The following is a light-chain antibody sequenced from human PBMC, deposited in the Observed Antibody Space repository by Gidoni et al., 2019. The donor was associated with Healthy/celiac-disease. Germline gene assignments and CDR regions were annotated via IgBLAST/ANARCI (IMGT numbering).Light chain of an antibody. CDR1: SSDVGGYNS. CDR2: DVS. V-gene: IGLV2-14*03. J-gene: IGLJ2*01. CDR3: SSYTSSSTLGVV. Sequence: QPALTQPASVSGSPGQSITIPCTGTSSDVGGYNSASWYHQHPGKAPKLMIYDVSNRPSGVSNRFSGLQAEDEADYYCSSYTSSSTLGVVFGGGTKLTVL.